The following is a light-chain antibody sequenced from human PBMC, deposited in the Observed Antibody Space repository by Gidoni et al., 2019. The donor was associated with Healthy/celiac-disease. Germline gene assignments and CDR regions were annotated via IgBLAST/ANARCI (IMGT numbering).Light chain of an antibody. Sequence: EIVLTQSPCTLSLSPGERATLSCRASQSVSSTYLAWYQQKPGQAPRLLIYGASSRVTGVPDRFSGSGSGTDFTLTISRLEPEDFAVYYCQQGAFGQGTKVEMK. V-gene: IGKV3-20*01. CDR2: GAS. CDR3: QQGA. J-gene: IGKJ1*01. CDR1: QSVSSTY.